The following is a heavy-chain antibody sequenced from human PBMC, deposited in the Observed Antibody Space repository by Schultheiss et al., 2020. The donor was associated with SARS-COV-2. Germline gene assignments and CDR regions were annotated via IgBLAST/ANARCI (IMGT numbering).Heavy chain of an antibody. D-gene: IGHD6-13*01. J-gene: IGHJ4*02. CDR1: GGSISSGGYY. CDR3: ARVGSSWYLEFDY. CDR2: IYYSGST. Sequence: SETLSLTCTVSGGSISSGGYYWSWIRQHPGKGLEWIGYIYYSGSTYYNPSLKSRVTISVDTSKNQFSLKLSSVTAADTAVYYCARVGSSWYLEFDYWGQGTLVTVSS. V-gene: IGHV4-31*03.